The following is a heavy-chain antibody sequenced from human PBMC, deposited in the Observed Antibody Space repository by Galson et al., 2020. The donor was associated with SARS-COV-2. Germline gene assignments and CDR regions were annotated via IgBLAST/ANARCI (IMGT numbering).Heavy chain of an antibody. J-gene: IGHJ4*02. CDR3: ARARGGSYLARCGC. Sequence: TGGSLRLSCAASGFTFSSYAMHWVRRAPGKGLEWVAVISYDGSNKYYADSVKGRFTISRDNSKNTLYLQMNSLRAEDTAVYYCARARGGSYLARCGCWGQGTLVSVSS. D-gene: IGHD1-26*01. V-gene: IGHV3-30-3*01. CDR2: ISYDGSNK. CDR1: GFTFSSYA.